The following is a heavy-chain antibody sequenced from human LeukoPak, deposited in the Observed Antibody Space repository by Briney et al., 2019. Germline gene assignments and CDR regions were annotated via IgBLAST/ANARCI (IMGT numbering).Heavy chain of an antibody. V-gene: IGHV4-59*01. CDR3: ARGPRGRPSYWYFDL. J-gene: IGHJ2*01. CDR1: GGSISSYY. D-gene: IGHD1-26*01. Sequence: SETLSLTCTVSGGSISSYYWSWIRQPPGKGLEWIGYNYYSGSTNYNPSLKSRVTISVDTSKNQFSLKLSSVTAADTAVYYCARGPRGRPSYWYFDLWGRGTLVTVSS. CDR2: NYYSGST.